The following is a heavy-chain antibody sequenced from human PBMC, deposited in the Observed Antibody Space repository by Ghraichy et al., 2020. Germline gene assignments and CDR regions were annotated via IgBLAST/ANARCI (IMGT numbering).Heavy chain of an antibody. CDR1: GGSISSYY. V-gene: IGHV4-59*01. D-gene: IGHD2/OR15-2a*01. CDR3: ARGLNSSHYYYYYMDV. J-gene: IGHJ6*03. Sequence: SETLSLTCTVSGGSISSYYWNWIRQPPGRGLEWIGYIYYNGTTNYNPSLKSRVTISKDTSNHQFSLRLSSVTAADTAVYYCARGLNSSHYYYYYMDVWGKGTTVTVSS. CDR2: IYYNGTT.